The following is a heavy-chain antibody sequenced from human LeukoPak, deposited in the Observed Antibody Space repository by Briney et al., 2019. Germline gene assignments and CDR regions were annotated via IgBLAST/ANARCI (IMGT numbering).Heavy chain of an antibody. CDR1: GGSISSSNW. D-gene: IGHD4-17*01. Sequence: SGTLSLTCAVSGGSISSSNWWSWVRQPPGKGLEWIGEIYHSGSTNYNPSLKSRVTISVDKSKNQFSLKLSSVTAADTAVYYCARDPGEAYGDYGPDAFDIWGQGTMVTVSS. CDR3: ARDPGEAYGDYGPDAFDI. J-gene: IGHJ3*02. V-gene: IGHV4-4*02. CDR2: IYHSGST.